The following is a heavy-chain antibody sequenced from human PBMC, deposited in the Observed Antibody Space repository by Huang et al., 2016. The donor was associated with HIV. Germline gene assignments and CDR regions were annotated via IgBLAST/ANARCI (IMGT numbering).Heavy chain of an antibody. J-gene: IGHJ5*02. CDR2: INPNSGGT. Sequence: QVQLVQSGAEVKKPGASVKVSSKASGYTFTEYYIHWVCQAPGPGLELMGWINPNSGGTHDAQKFQGRVTMTRDTSITTSYMELSSLRSDDTAVYYCARAQTGTTGWFDPWGPGTLVTVSS. CDR3: ARAQTGTTGWFDP. V-gene: IGHV1-2*02. CDR1: GYTFTEYY. D-gene: IGHD1-7*01.